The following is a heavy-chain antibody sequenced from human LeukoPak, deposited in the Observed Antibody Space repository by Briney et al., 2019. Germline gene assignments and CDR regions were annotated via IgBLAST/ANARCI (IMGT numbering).Heavy chain of an antibody. CDR2: IKEDGSEK. J-gene: IGHJ4*02. CDR3: ARAHYSSFDY. CDR1: GFTFSDFW. V-gene: IGHV3-7*01. D-gene: IGHD3-22*01. Sequence: GGSLRLSCAASGFTFSDFWMHWVRQAPGKGLEWVANIKEDGSEKHYVDSVKGRFTISRDNAKNSLYLQSLYLQMNSLRAEDTAVYYCARAHYSSFDYWGQGTLVTVSS.